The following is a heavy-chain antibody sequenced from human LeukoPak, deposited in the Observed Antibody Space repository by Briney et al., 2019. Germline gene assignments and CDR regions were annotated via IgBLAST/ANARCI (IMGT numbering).Heavy chain of an antibody. CDR3: ARHSGVRWLCEFDY. CDR2: IYYSGST. CDR1: GGSISSSSYY. V-gene: IGHV4-39*01. D-gene: IGHD3-22*01. J-gene: IGHJ4*02. Sequence: SETLSLTCTVSGGSISSSSYYWGWIRQPPGKGLEWIGSIYYSGSTYYNPSLKSRVTISVDTSKNQFSLKLSSVTAADTAVYYCARHSGVRWLCEFDYWGQGTLVTVSS.